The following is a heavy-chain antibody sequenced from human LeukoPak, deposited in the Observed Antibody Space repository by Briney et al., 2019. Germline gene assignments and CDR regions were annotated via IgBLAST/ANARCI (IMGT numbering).Heavy chain of an antibody. CDR2: IKQDGSEK. Sequence: GGSLRLSCAASGFTFSRYGMHWVRQAPGKGLEWVANIKQDGSEKYYVDSVKGRFTISRDNAKNSLYLQMNSLRAEDTAVYYCARISHWNVLAWGQGTLVTVSS. D-gene: IGHD1-1*01. J-gene: IGHJ5*02. CDR1: GFTFSRYG. CDR3: ARISHWNVLA. V-gene: IGHV3-7*01.